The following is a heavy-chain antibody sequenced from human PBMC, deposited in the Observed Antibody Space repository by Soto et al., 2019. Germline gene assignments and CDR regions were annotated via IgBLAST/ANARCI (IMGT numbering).Heavy chain of an antibody. CDR1: GFTFSSYA. CDR2: ISGSGGST. Sequence: GGSLRLSCAASGFTFSSYAMSWVRQAPGRGLEWVSAISGSGGSTYYADSVKGRFTISRDNSKNTLYLQMNSLRAEDTAVYYCAKSPSVRGVISYWGQGTLVTVSS. CDR3: AKSPSVRGVISY. D-gene: IGHD3-10*01. J-gene: IGHJ4*02. V-gene: IGHV3-23*01.